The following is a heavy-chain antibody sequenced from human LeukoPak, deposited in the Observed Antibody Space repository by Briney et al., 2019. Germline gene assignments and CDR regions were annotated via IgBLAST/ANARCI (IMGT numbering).Heavy chain of an antibody. D-gene: IGHD6-13*01. J-gene: IGHJ6*03. CDR2: MNPNSGNT. Sequence: ASVKVSCKASGYTFISYDTNWVRQAAGQGVEWMGWMNPNSGNTVYAQKLQGRVTMTRNTSISTAYMELSSLRSADTAVYYCARGSDSSSWYPISRSSYYYYYYMDVWGKGTTVTVSS. CDR3: ARGSDSSSWYPISRSSYYYYYYMDV. CDR1: GYTFISYD. V-gene: IGHV1-8*01.